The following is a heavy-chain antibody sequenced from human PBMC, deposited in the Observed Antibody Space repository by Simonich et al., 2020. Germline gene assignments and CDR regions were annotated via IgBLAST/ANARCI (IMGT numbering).Heavy chain of an antibody. CDR3: ARDGGNCSGGSCYWYFDL. CDR1: GYTFTVYY. Sequence: QVQLVQSGAEVKKPGASVKVSCKGSGYTFTVYYMHWARQAPGQGLEWLGRIKPNLVGTNNAQKVQGRVTMNRNTSISTSYMELSRLRSDDTAVYYCARDGGNCSGGSCYWYFDLWGRGTLVTVSS. V-gene: IGHV1-2*06. J-gene: IGHJ2*01. CDR2: IKPNLVGT. D-gene: IGHD2-15*01.